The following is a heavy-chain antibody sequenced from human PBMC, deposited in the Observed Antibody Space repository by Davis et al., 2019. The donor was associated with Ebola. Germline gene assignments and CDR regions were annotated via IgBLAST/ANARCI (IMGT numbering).Heavy chain of an antibody. CDR3: AKGTQAAE. CDR2: ISYDGSNK. J-gene: IGHJ4*02. Sequence: GGSLRLSCAASGFTFSSYGMHWVRQAPGKGLEWVAFISYDGSNKYYADSVKGRFTISRDNSKNTLYLQMNSLRAEDTAVYYCAKGTQAAEWGQGTLVTVSS. V-gene: IGHV3-30*18. D-gene: IGHD2-15*01. CDR1: GFTFSSYG.